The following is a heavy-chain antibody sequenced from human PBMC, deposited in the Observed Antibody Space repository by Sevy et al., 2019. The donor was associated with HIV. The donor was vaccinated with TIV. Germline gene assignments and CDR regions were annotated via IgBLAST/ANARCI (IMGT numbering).Heavy chain of an antibody. V-gene: IGHV1-24*01. CDR2: LDPGHGEI. Sequence: ASVKVSCKVFGYSLSKLSMHWVRQAPGKGLEWMGSLDPGHGEITYAQRLQGRGTMTEDTSTDTAYMELSSLTSEDTATYYCATVGLGYYSGASYYQGDWFDPWGQGTLVTVSS. J-gene: IGHJ5*02. CDR3: ATVGLGYYSGASYYQGDWFDP. D-gene: IGHD2-15*01. CDR1: GYSLSKLS.